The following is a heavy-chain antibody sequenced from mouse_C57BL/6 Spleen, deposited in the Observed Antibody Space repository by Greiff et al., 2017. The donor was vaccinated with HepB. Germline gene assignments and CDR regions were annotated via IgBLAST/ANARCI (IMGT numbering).Heavy chain of an antibody. J-gene: IGHJ3*01. D-gene: IGHD2-4*01. V-gene: IGHV14-4*01. CDR2: IDPENGDT. CDR3: TKTYYDYAWFAY. Sequence: EVKLMESGAELVRPGASVKLSCTASGFNIKDDYMHWVKQRPEQGLEWIGWIDPENGDTEYASKFQGKATITADTSSNTAYLQLSSLTSEDTAVYYCTKTYYDYAWFAYWGQGTLVTVSA. CDR1: GFNIKDDY.